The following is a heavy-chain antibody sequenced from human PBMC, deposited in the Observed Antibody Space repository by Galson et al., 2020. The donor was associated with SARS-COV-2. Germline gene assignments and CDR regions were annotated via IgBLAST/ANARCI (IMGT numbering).Heavy chain of an antibody. Sequence: SETLSLTCTVSGGDSIDNNMRCWTWIRQPAGKGLEWIGRIYPSGSTNYNPSLRSRVSISIDTSKRQFSLSLSSVTAADTAIYFCARMVLTAEFYYFDYGGPGAQVTVS. D-gene: IGHD2-21*02. J-gene: IGHJ4*02. CDR3: ARMVLTAEFYYFDY. V-gene: IGHV4-61*02. CDR2: IYPSGST. CDR1: GGDSIDNNMRC.